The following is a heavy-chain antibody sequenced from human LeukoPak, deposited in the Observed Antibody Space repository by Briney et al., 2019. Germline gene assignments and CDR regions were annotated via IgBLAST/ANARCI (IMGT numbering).Heavy chain of an antibody. D-gene: IGHD6-19*01. Sequence: PGGSLRLSCAASGFTFDDYAMHWVRQAPGKGLEWVSGISWNSGSIGYADSVKGRFTISRDNSKNTLYLQMNSLRAEDTAVYYCATDSSGWSYWGQGTLVTVSS. V-gene: IGHV3-9*01. CDR1: GFTFDDYA. CDR2: ISWNSGSI. J-gene: IGHJ4*02. CDR3: ATDSSGWSY.